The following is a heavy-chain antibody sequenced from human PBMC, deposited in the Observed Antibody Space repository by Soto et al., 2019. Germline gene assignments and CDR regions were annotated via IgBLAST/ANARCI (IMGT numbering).Heavy chain of an antibody. CDR2: IIPIFGTA. CDR3: ARDMNYGDYEYSREGLYGMAV. J-gene: IGHJ6*02. D-gene: IGHD4-17*01. Sequence: QVQLVQSGAEVKKPGSSVKVSCKASGGTFSSYAISWVRQAPGQGLEWMGGIIPIFGTANYAQKFQGRVTITADESTSTAYMELSSLRSEDSAVYYCARDMNYGDYEYSREGLYGMAVWGQGTTVTVSS. V-gene: IGHV1-69*01. CDR1: GGTFSSYA.